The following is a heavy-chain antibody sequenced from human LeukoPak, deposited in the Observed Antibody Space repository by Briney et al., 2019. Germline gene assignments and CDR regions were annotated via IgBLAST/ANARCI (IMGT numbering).Heavy chain of an antibody. CDR2: IWYDGSNK. CDR3: ARDGFRGSYFVY. V-gene: IGHV3-33*01. D-gene: IGHD1-26*01. J-gene: IGHJ4*02. Sequence: QPGRSLRLSCAASGFTFSSYGMHWVRQAPGKGLEWVAVIWYDGSNKYYADSVKGRFTISRDNSKNTVYLQMNSLRAEDTAVYYRARDGFRGSYFVYWGQGTLVTVSS. CDR1: GFTFSSYG.